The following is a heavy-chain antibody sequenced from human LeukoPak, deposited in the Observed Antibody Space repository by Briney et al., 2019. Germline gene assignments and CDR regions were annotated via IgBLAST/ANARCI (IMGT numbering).Heavy chain of an antibody. CDR1: GFTFSGCW. J-gene: IGHJ4*02. Sequence: GGSLRLSCAASGFTFSGCWMTWVRQAPGKGLEWVANIKEDGSKKNYGDSVKGRCTIFRDNAKNSLYLQMNSLRAEDTAVYYCATPLDYYDSSGYHQGGDWGQGTLVTVSS. D-gene: IGHD3-22*01. CDR2: IKEDGSKK. V-gene: IGHV3-7*03. CDR3: ATPLDYYDSSGYHQGGD.